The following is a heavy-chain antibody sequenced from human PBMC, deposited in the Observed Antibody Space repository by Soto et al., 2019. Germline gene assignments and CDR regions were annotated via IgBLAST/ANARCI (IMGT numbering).Heavy chain of an antibody. CDR2: INPKSGGT. CDR3: ARGDSTDCSNGVCSFFYNHDMDV. CDR1: GYSFTDYH. Sequence: ASVKVSCKASGYSFTDYHIHWVRQAPGQGLEWLGRINPKSGGTSTAQKFQGWVTMTTGTSISTASMELTRLTSDDTAIYYCARGDSTDCSNGVCSFFYNHDMDVWGQGTTVTVSS. J-gene: IGHJ6*02. D-gene: IGHD2-8*01. V-gene: IGHV1-2*04.